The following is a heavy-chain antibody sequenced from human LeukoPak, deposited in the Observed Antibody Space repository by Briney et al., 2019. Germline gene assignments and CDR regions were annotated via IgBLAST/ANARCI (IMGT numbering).Heavy chain of an antibody. D-gene: IGHD6-13*01. V-gene: IGHV1-2*02. CDR1: GYTFTVYY. Sequence: GASVTVSFKSSGYTFTVYYMHWVRQAPGQGLEWMGWINPNSGGTNYAQKFQGRVTMTRDTSITTAYMELSRLRSDDTAVYYCARASSSWDCDYWGQGTLVTVSS. CDR2: INPNSGGT. CDR3: ARASSSWDCDY. J-gene: IGHJ4*02.